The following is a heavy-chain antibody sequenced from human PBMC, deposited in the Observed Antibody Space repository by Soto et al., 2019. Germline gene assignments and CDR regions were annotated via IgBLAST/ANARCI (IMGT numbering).Heavy chain of an antibody. D-gene: IGHD3-22*01. Sequence: SETLSLTCTVSGGSISSYHWSWIRQPPGKGLEWIGYIYYSGSTKYNPSLKSRVTMSVDKSKNQFSLRLKSVTAADTAVYWCARDYYYDNSGNPGAYYYGMDVWCQGTTVTVSS. CDR1: GGSISSYH. CDR2: IYYSGST. J-gene: IGHJ6*02. CDR3: ARDYYYDNSGNPGAYYYGMDV. V-gene: IGHV4-59*13.